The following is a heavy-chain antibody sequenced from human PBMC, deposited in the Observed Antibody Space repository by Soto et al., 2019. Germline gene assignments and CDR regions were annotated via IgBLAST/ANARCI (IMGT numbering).Heavy chain of an antibody. D-gene: IGHD2-15*01. CDR1: GDSFIGYY. Sequence: SETLSLTCAVSGDSFIGYYWSWIRKPPGKGLEWIGYIYNAGSTNYNPSLKSRVTISGDTSKNQFSLKLSSVTAADTAVYYCARRYCDGGSCAPGCFAPWGQGPLATV. V-gene: IGHV4-59*08. CDR2: IYNAGST. CDR3: ARRYCDGGSCAPGCFAP. J-gene: IGHJ5*02.